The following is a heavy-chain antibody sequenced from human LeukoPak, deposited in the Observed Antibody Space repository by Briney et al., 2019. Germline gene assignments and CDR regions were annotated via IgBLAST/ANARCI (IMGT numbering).Heavy chain of an antibody. CDR3: AREDTGYSYGYGPIDY. D-gene: IGHD5-18*01. V-gene: IGHV3-53*01. CDR2: IYSGGST. CDR1: GFSLSSYS. J-gene: IGHJ4*02. Sequence: GGSLRLSCAASGFSLSSYSIHWVRQVPGKGQEWVSVIYSGGSTYYADSVKGRFTISRDNSKNTLYLQMNSLRAEDTAVYYCAREDTGYSYGYGPIDYWGQGTLVTVSS.